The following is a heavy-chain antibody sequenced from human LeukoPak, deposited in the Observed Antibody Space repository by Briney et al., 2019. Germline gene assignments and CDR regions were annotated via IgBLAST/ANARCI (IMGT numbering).Heavy chain of an antibody. CDR3: AKDREFDY. Sequence: SETLSLTCAVYGGSFSDYYWSWIRQPPGKGLEWIGYICGSTNYNPSLKSRVTISVDTSKNQFSLKLSSVTAADTAVYYCAKDREFDYWGQGTLVTVSS. D-gene: IGHD3-10*01. CDR1: GGSFSDYY. J-gene: IGHJ4*02. V-gene: IGHV4-59*12. CDR2: ICGST.